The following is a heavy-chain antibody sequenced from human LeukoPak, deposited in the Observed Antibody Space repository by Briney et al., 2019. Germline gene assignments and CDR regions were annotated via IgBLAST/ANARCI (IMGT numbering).Heavy chain of an antibody. CDR3: ARGEALRQNYGLDV. V-gene: IGHV4-59*01. CDR2: IYYSGST. CDR1: GGSINGYY. J-gene: IGHJ6*02. Sequence: SETLSLTCTVSGGSINGYYWTWIRQPPGKGLEWIGYIYYSGSTNHKPSLNSRVTISLNTSKHQFFLNLSSVTAAGTALYFCARGEALRQNYGLDVWGQGTTVTVSS.